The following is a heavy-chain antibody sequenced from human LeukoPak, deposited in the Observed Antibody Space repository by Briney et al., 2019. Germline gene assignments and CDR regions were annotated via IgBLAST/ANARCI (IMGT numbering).Heavy chain of an antibody. CDR1: GFTFSTYH. CDR2: INSNSRNI. J-gene: IGHJ4*02. V-gene: IGHV3-48*04. CDR3: ARDAPYGAKRYPDY. D-gene: IGHD4-17*01. Sequence: GGSLRLSCAASGFTFSTYHMNWVRQVPGKGLEWVSFINSNSRNIYYADSVKGRFTVSRDNLGNTLFLQMNSLRAEDTGVYYCARDAPYGAKRYPDYWGQGILVTVSS.